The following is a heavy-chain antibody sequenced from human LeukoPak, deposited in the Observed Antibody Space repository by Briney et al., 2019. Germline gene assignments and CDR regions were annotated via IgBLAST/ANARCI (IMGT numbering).Heavy chain of an antibody. CDR2: IYYSGST. V-gene: IGHV4-30-4*07. D-gene: IGHD3-22*01. Sequence: SQTLSLTCAVSGGSISSGGYSWSWIRQPPGKGLEWIGYIYYSGSTYYNPSLKSRVTISVDTSKNQFSLKLSSVTAADTAVYYCAREDYYDSSGYYLDCWGQGTLVTVSS. CDR3: AREDYYDSSGYYLDC. J-gene: IGHJ4*02. CDR1: GGSISSGGYS.